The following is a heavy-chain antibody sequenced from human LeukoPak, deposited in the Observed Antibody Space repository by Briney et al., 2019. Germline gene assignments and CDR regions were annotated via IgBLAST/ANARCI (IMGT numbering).Heavy chain of an antibody. CDR2: ISYDGNKK. CDR3: ARWKSLKGAFDY. J-gene: IGHJ4*02. CDR1: GFTFSNYA. V-gene: IGHV3-30*04. Sequence: GRSLRLSCVASGFTFSNYAMNWVRQAPGKGLEWVAVISYDGNKKYYADSVKGRFTISRDNSNNTLYLQMNSLRAEDTAVYYCARWKSLKGAFDYWGQGTLVTVSS. D-gene: IGHD1-26*01.